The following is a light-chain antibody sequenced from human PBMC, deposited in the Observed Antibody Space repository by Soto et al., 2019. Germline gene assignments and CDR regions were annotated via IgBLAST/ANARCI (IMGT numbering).Light chain of an antibody. CDR2: DVS. V-gene: IGLV2-14*03. J-gene: IGLJ2*01. Sequence: QSALTQPASVSGIPGQSITISCTGASSDVGAYNYVSWYQQHPGKAPKLMIYDVSNRPSGVSNRFSGSKSGNTASLTMSGLQAEDEADYYCSSYTSGSTLVVFGGGTQLTVL. CDR3: SSYTSGSTLVV. CDR1: SSDVGAYNY.